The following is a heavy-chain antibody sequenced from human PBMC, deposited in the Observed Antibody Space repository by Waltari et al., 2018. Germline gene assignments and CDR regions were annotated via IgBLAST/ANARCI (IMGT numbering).Heavy chain of an antibody. J-gene: IGHJ6*02. Sequence: QVQLQQWGAGLLKPSETLSLPCAVYAWSFSGYYWSWLRSPPGKGLEWIGEINHSGSTNYNPSLKSRVTISVDTSKNQFSLKLSSVTAADTAVYYCARTYSSSSLYYYGMDVWGQGTTVTVSS. CDR3: ARTYSSSSLYYYGMDV. CDR2: INHSGST. D-gene: IGHD6-6*01. V-gene: IGHV4-34*01. CDR1: AWSFSGYY.